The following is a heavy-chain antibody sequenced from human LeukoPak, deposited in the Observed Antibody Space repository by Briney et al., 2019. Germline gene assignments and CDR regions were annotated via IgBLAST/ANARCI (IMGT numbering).Heavy chain of an antibody. V-gene: IGHV3-74*01. CDR1: GFTFSGYF. J-gene: IGHJ3*01. CDR2: ISGDETYT. Sequence: GGSLRLSCAASGFTFSGYFMNWVRQAPGEGLMWVSQISGDETYTNYADSVKGRFTISRDNAKNTLYLQMNSLRAEDTAIYYCVREDNAFNVWGQGTLVTVSS. CDR3: VREDNAFNV.